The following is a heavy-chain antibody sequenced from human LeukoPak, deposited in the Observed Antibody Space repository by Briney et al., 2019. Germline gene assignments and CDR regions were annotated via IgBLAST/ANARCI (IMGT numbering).Heavy chain of an antibody. D-gene: IGHD3-10*01. J-gene: IGHJ6*02. V-gene: IGHV4-59*01. Sequence: PSETLPLTCTVSGDSISTYYWTWIRQPPGKGLEWIGYVYSSGSTNYNPALKSRVTISVDTSKNQFSLNLRSVTAADTAVYYCVRSRGRANNYCYYGMDVWGQGTTVTVCS. CDR3: VRSRGRANNYCYYGMDV. CDR1: GDSISTYY. CDR2: VYSSGST.